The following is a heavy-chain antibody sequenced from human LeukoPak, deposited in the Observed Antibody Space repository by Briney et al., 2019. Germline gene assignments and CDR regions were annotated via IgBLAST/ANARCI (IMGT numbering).Heavy chain of an antibody. Sequence: PGGSLRLSCAASGFTFSSYAMSWVRQAPGKGLEWVSGITGSGGSTYYADSVRARFIISRDKSKNTLYLQMNSLRADDTAVYCCAKAKDYYDSSGPDGWGQGTLVTVSS. D-gene: IGHD3-22*01. CDR2: ITGSGGST. V-gene: IGHV3-23*01. CDR3: AKAKDYYDSSGPDG. CDR1: GFTFSSYA. J-gene: IGHJ1*01.